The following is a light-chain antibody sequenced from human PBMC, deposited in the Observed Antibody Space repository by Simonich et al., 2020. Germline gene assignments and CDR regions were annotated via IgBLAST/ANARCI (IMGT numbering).Light chain of an antibody. V-gene: IGKV4-1*01. J-gene: IGKJ2*01. CDR1: QSVLYSSNNTNY. CDR3: QQYYSTPPT. Sequence: DIVMTQSPDSLAVSLGERATINCKSSQSVLYSSNNTNYLAWYHQKPGQHPTLLIYWASTRESGVTDRFSGRGSGTDCILTISSLQADDVAVYYCQQYYSTPPTFGQGTKLEIK. CDR2: WAS.